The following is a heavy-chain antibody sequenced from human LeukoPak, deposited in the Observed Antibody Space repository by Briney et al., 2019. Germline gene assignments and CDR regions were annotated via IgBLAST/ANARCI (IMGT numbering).Heavy chain of an antibody. CDR1: GYTFTSYG. CDR2: ISAYNGNT. V-gene: IGHV1-18*01. Sequence: ASVKVSFKASGYTFTSYGISWVRQAPGQGLEWMGWISAYNGNTNYAQKLQGRVTMTTDTSTSTAYMELRSLRSDDTAVYYCARAKEWELPYYFDYWGQGTLVTVSS. J-gene: IGHJ4*02. D-gene: IGHD1-26*01. CDR3: ARAKEWELPYYFDY.